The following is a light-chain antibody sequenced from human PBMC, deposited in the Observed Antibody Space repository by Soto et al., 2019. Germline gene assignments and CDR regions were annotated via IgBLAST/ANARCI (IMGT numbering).Light chain of an antibody. CDR1: QSVSSY. CDR3: QQRSKWTPMFT. CDR2: DAS. V-gene: IGKV3-11*01. Sequence: EIVLTQSPATLSLSPGERATLSCRASQSVSSYLAWYQQKPVQAPRLLIYDASNRATGIPARFSGSESGTDFTLTISSLEPEDFAVYYWQQRSKWTPMFTFGHGTKVDTK. J-gene: IGKJ3*01.